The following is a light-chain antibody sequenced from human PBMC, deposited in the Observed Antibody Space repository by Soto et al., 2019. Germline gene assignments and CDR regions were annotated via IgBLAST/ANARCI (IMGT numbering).Light chain of an antibody. Sequence: EIVLTQSPATLSVSPGERATLSCRASQSVGRNLAWYQQKPGQAPRLLIYCASSRATGIPDRFSGSGSGTDFTLTISRLEPEDFAVYYCQQYGSSPWTFGQGTKVDIK. CDR3: QQYGSSPWT. CDR1: QSVGRN. CDR2: CAS. V-gene: IGKV3-20*01. J-gene: IGKJ1*01.